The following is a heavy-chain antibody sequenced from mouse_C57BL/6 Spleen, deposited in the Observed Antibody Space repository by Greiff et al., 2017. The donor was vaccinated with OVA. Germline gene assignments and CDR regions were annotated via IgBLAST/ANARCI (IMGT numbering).Heavy chain of an antibody. CDR2: ISYDGSN. D-gene: IGHD2-2*01. CDR3: AREGVTGAWFAY. Sequence: EVQRVESGPGLVKPSQSLSLTCSVTGYSITSGYYWNWIRQFPGNKLEWMGYISYDGSNNYNPSLKNRISITRDTSKNQFFLKLNSVTTEDTATYYCAREGVTGAWFAYWGQGTLVTVSA. V-gene: IGHV3-6*01. J-gene: IGHJ3*01. CDR1: GYSITSGYY.